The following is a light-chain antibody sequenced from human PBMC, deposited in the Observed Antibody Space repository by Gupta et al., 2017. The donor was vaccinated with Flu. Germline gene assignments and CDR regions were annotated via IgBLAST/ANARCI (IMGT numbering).Light chain of an antibody. Sequence: PSTLSASVGDRVTITCRASQSICSWLAWYQQKPGKAPKLLIYKASSLESGVPSRFSGSGSGTEFTLTISSLQPDDFATYYCQQYNSYPYTFGQGTKLEIK. V-gene: IGKV1-5*03. CDR3: QQYNSYPYT. J-gene: IGKJ2*01. CDR2: KAS. CDR1: QSICSW.